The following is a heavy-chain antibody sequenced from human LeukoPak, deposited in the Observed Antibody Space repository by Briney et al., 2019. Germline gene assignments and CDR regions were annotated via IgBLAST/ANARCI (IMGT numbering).Heavy chain of an antibody. D-gene: IGHD5-12*01. CDR2: ISYDGSNK. V-gene: IGHV3-30*01. Sequence: PGGSLRLSCAASGFTFSTYVIYWVRQAPGKGLEWVAVISYDGSNKYYADSVKGRFTISRDNSKNTLYLQMNSLRAEDTAVYYCARAGGYDPYYYYMDVWGKGTTVTVSS. CDR1: GFTFSTYV. CDR3: ARAGGYDPYYYYMDV. J-gene: IGHJ6*03.